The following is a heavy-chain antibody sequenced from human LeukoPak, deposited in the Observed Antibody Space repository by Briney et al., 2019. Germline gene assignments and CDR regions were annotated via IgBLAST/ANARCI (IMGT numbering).Heavy chain of an antibody. Sequence: PSETLSLTCTVSGGSISSGGYSWNWIRQHPGKGLEWFGYIYFSGSTYYNPSLKGRFTISADTSKNQFSLRLSSVTAADTAVYYCARDGGYSSSSLFFQFNWFDPWGQGTLVTVSS. CDR2: IYFSGST. CDR3: ARDGGYSSSSLFFQFNWFDP. D-gene: IGHD6-6*01. V-gene: IGHV4-31*03. J-gene: IGHJ5*02. CDR1: GGSISSGGYS.